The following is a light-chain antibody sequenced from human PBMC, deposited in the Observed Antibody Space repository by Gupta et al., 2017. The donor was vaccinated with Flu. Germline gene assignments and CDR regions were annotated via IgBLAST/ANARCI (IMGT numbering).Light chain of an antibody. CDR1: QSVLYSSNNKNY. CDR3: QQKDNTPLT. CDR2: WAS. V-gene: IGKV4-1*01. J-gene: IGKJ4*01. Sequence: DIVMTQSPDSLAVSLGERATINCKSSQSVLYSSNNKNYLAWYQQKPGQPPKMLIYWASTREYGVPDRFSGSGSGTDFTLSISSRQAEDVAVYYCQQKDNTPLTFGGGTKVEIK.